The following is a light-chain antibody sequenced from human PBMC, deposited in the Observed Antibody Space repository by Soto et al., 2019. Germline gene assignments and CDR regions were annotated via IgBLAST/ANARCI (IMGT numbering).Light chain of an antibody. Sequence: SYELTQPPSVSVSPGQTANITCSGDKLGDKYASWYQQKPGQSPVLVIYQDNKRPSGISERFSGSNSGNTATLTISGTQAMDEADFYCQAWDSSTVVFGGGTKLTVL. V-gene: IGLV3-1*01. CDR2: QDN. J-gene: IGLJ2*01. CDR3: QAWDSSTVV. CDR1: KLGDKY.